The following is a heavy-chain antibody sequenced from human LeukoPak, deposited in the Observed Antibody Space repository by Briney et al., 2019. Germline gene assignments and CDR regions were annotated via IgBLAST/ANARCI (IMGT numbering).Heavy chain of an antibody. CDR2: IYYSGST. J-gene: IGHJ4*02. Sequence: SETLSLTCSVSGGSISSYYWSWIRQPPGKGLEWIGYIYYSGSTNYNPSLKSRVTISVDTSKNLFSLRLSSVTAADTAVYYCARLGSGSYRDWGQGTLVVVSS. CDR3: ARLGSGSYRD. V-gene: IGHV4-59*08. CDR1: GGSISSYY. D-gene: IGHD1-26*01.